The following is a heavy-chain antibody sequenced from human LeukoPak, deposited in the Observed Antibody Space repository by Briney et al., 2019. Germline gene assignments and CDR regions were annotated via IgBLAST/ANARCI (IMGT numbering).Heavy chain of an antibody. CDR3: AKGGPGIAVAGIRARGY. Sequence: GGSLRLSCAASGFTFSSYGMHWVRQAPGKGLEWVAFIRYDGSNKYYADSVKGRFTISRDNSKNTLYLQMNSLRAEDTAVYYCAKGGPGIAVAGIRARGYWGQGTLVTVSS. J-gene: IGHJ4*02. CDR2: IRYDGSNK. V-gene: IGHV3-30*02. D-gene: IGHD6-19*01. CDR1: GFTFSSYG.